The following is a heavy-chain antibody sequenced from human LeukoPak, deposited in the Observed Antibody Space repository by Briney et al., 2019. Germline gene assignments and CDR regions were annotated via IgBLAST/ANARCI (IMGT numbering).Heavy chain of an antibody. J-gene: IGHJ4*02. Sequence: ASVTVSYKVSGYTLTELSMHWVGQAPGKGREGMGGFDAEDGETIYAQKFQGRVTMTEDTSTDTAYMELSSLRSEDTAVYYCATDPYGSGFDYWGQGTLVTVSS. CDR1: GYTLTELS. D-gene: IGHD3-10*01. CDR2: FDAEDGET. CDR3: ATDPYGSGFDY. V-gene: IGHV1-24*01.